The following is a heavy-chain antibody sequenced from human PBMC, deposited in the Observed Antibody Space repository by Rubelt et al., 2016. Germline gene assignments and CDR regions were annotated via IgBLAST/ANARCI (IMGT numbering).Heavy chain of an antibody. CDR1: GFTFNSYT. J-gene: IGHJ3*02. D-gene: IGHD5-12*01. Sequence: GGGVVQPGRSLRLSCAASGFTFNSYTMHWFRQAPGKGLEWVAVLSYDGSGKYSADSVKGRFTISRDNSQHTLYLQMNSLRAEDTAVSYCARYRGYGGYAFDIWGQGTMVTVSS. CDR2: LSYDGSGK. V-gene: IGHV3-30*04. CDR3: ARYRGYGGYAFDI.